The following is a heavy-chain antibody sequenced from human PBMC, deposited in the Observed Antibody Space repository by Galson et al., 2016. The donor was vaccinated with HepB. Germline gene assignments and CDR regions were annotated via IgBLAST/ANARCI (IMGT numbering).Heavy chain of an antibody. V-gene: IGHV4-61*01. CDR1: GGSVSSGSYY. CDR3: ARYSCRQDYFDY. CDR2: IYYSGST. J-gene: IGHJ4*02. Sequence: SETLSLTCTVSGGSVSSGSYYWSWIRQPPGKGLEWIGYIYYSGSTNYNPSLKSRVTISVDTSKNQFSLKLNSVTAADTAMYYCARYSCRQDYFDYWGQGTLVAVSS. D-gene: IGHD6-13*01.